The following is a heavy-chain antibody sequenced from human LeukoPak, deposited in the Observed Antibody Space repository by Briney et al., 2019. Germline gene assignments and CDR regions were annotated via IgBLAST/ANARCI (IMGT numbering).Heavy chain of an antibody. CDR1: GFTFSSYA. CDR2: ISGSGGST. V-gene: IGHV3-23*01. D-gene: IGHD6-19*01. J-gene: IGHJ4*02. Sequence: GGSLRLSCAASGFTFSSYAMNWVRQAPGKGLEWVSAISGSGGSTYYADSVKGRFTISRDNSKNTLYLQMNSLRAEDTAVYYCAKAFAVAGTGLFDYWGQGTLVTVSS. CDR3: AKAFAVAGTGLFDY.